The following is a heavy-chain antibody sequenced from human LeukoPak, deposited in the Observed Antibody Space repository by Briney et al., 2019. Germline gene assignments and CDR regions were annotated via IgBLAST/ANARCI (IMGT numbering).Heavy chain of an antibody. J-gene: IGHJ4*02. Sequence: GGSLRLSCAASGFTVSSNYMSWVRQAPGKGLEWVSVIYSGGSTYYADSVKGRFTISRDNSKNTLHLQMNSLRAEDTAVYYCAREQGDGHLDYWGQGTLVTVSS. CDR2: IYSGGST. CDR3: AREQGDGHLDY. V-gene: IGHV3-53*01. CDR1: GFTVSSNY. D-gene: IGHD3-16*01.